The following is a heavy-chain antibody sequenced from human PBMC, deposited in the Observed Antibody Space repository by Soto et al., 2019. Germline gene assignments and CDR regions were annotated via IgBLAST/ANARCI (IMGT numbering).Heavy chain of an antibody. V-gene: IGHV3-74*01. Sequence: EVQLVESGGDLVQPGGSLRLSRAASGFTFSTYWMHWVRQAPGKGLLWVSRIKTDGTYATYADSVKGRFTISRDNAKNTLYLQMNSLRVEDAAVYYCAAGGSGYYANWGQGTLVTVSS. CDR2: IKTDGTYA. D-gene: IGHD3-22*01. CDR3: AAGGSGYYAN. J-gene: IGHJ4*02. CDR1: GFTFSTYW.